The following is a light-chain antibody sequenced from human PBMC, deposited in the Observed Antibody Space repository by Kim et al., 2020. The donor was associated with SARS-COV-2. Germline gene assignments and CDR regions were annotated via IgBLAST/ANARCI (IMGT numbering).Light chain of an antibody. CDR2: WAS. V-gene: IGKV4-1*01. J-gene: IGKJ2*01. CDR1: QSVLSSSNNKNY. CDR3: QQYYSSPYT. Sequence: DIVMTQSPDSLAVSLGERVTINCKSSQSVLSSSNNKNYLAWYQQKPGQPPKLLIYWASTRESGVPERFSGSGSGTDFTLTISSLQAEDVAVYYCQQYYSSPYTFGQGTKLEI.